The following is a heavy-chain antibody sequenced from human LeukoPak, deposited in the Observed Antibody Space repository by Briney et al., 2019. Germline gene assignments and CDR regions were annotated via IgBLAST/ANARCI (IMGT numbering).Heavy chain of an antibody. CDR3: ARGMDGYGPDAFDI. D-gene: IGHD5-24*01. CDR1: GFTFSSNV. CDR2: SGTYGRT. Sequence: GGSLRLSSVASGFTFSSNVLNWVRQAPGKGLEWVSVSGTYGRTQYADSVKGRFTISRDSSKNTLYLQINSLRVEDTAVYYCARGMDGYGPDAFDIWGQGTMVTVSS. V-gene: IGHV3-23*01. J-gene: IGHJ3*02.